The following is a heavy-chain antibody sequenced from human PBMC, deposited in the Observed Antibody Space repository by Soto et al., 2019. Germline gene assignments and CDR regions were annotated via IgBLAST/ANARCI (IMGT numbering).Heavy chain of an antibody. CDR1: GGTFSTYG. V-gene: IGHV1-69*01. D-gene: IGHD2-15*01. CDR2: IIPIFGTT. CDR3: ARGGVRVVYSPPRIDP. Sequence: QVQLVQSGAEVKKPGSSVKVSCKSSGGTFSTYGFFWVRQAPGQGREWMGGIIPIFGTTNYAQKFQDRVTPTTDESTSTAYMELTCLKSEDTALYYCARGGVRVVYSPPRIDPWGQGNLVSVYS. J-gene: IGHJ5*02.